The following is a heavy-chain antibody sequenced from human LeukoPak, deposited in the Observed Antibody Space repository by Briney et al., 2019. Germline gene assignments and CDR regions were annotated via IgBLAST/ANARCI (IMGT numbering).Heavy chain of an antibody. J-gene: IGHJ4*02. CDR3: ARYDGAFDSFDY. CDR2: MYYSGST. V-gene: IGHV4-59*02. D-gene: IGHD1-1*01. Sequence: SETLSLTCTVSGGSVSTYYWSWSRQPPGKGLEWSGYMYYSGSTKYNPSLKSRVTISIDTPKNQYPLKLPSVTSEYTAVYYCARYDGAFDSFDYWGPRTLVTVSS. CDR1: GGSVSTYY.